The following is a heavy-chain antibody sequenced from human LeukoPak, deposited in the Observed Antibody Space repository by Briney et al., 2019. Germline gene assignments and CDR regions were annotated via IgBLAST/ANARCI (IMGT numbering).Heavy chain of an antibody. CDR3: ARAAGRDTTSGLDFDY. V-gene: IGHV4-61*02. J-gene: IGHJ4*02. CDR1: GGSISSGSYY. CDR2: IYASGST. D-gene: IGHD1-26*01. Sequence: SQTLSLTCTVSGGSISSGSYYWSWIRQPAGKGLKWIGRIYASGSTNYNPSLKSRVTISVDTSKNQFSLRLSSLTAADTAVYYCARAAGRDTTSGLDFDYWGQGILVTVSS.